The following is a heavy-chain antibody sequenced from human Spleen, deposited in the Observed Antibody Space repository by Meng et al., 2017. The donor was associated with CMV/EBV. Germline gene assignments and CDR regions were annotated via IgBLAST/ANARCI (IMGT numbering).Heavy chain of an antibody. V-gene: IGHV1-46*01. CDR3: ARGDGAAPWY. J-gene: IGHJ4*02. D-gene: IGHD6-6*01. Sequence: SVKVSCKASGYTFTSYYMDWLRQAPGQGLEWMGIFNPSGGTTTYAQKFQGRVTMTRDTSTSTVYMELSSLRSEDTAVYYCARGDGAAPWYWGQGTLVTVSS. CDR2: FNPSGGTT. CDR1: GYTFTSYY.